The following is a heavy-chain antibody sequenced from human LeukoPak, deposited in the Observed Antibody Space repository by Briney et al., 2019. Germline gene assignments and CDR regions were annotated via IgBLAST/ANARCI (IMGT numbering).Heavy chain of an antibody. CDR2: INPNSGGT. V-gene: IGHV1-2*06. D-gene: IGHD2-2*01. CDR1: GYTFTGYY. Sequence: GASVKVSCKASGYTFTGYYVHWVRQAPGQGLEWMGRINPNSGGTNYAQKFQGRVTMTRDTSISTAYMELSSLRSDDTAVYYCAREQPADNYYGMDVWGQGTTVTVSS. J-gene: IGHJ6*02. CDR3: AREQPADNYYGMDV.